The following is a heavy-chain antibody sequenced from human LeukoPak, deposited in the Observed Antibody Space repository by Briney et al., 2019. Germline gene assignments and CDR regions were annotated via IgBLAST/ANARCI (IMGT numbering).Heavy chain of an antibody. CDR3: ARGLRGIAFDY. J-gene: IGHJ4*02. Sequence: GGSLRLSCAASGFTFSSYSMNWVRQAPGKGLEWVSYISSSSTIYYADSVKGRFTISRDNAKNSLYLQMNSLRAEDTAAYYCARGLRGIAFDYWGQGTLVTVSS. CDR1: GFTFSSYS. D-gene: IGHD6-13*01. V-gene: IGHV3-48*04. CDR2: ISSSSTI.